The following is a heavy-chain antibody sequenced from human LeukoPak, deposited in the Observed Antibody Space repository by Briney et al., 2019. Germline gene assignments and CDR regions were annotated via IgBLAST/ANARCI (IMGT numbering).Heavy chain of an antibody. CDR1: GFTFSDYY. Sequence: GGSLRLSCAASGFTFSDYYMSWIRQAPGKGLEWVSYISGSSTNTNYADSVKGRFTVARDNAKNTLYLQMDSLRADDTAVYYCARLSGSYNEGRWGQGTLVAVSS. CDR2: ISGSSTNT. J-gene: IGHJ4*02. V-gene: IGHV3-11*06. D-gene: IGHD1-26*01. CDR3: ARLSGSYNEGR.